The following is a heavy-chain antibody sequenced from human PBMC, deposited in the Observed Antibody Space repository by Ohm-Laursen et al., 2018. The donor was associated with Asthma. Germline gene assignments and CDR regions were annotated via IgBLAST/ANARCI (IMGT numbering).Heavy chain of an antibody. CDR2: ISNDGSNK. CDR1: GFTFSSYG. J-gene: IGHJ4*02. Sequence: SLRLSCAASGFTFSSYGMHWVRQAPGKGLEWVAVISNDGSNKYYADSVKGRFTISRDNSKNTLYLQMNSLGAEDTAVYYCARDRSLDYWGQGTLVTVSS. V-gene: IGHV3-30*03. CDR3: ARDRSLDY.